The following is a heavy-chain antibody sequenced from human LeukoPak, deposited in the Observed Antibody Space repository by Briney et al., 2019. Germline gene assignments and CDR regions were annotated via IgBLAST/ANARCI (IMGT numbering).Heavy chain of an antibody. D-gene: IGHD1-26*01. V-gene: IGHV4-59*02. Sequence: KASETLSLTCTVSGGSASSYYWSWVRQPPGEGLEWIAYVYNSGSTNYNPSLKSRVTISVDRSKNQFSLKMNSVTAADTAVYYCVRDWEGFNFDIWGQGTMVTVSS. CDR2: VYNSGST. J-gene: IGHJ3*02. CDR3: VRDWEGFNFDI. CDR1: GGSASSYY.